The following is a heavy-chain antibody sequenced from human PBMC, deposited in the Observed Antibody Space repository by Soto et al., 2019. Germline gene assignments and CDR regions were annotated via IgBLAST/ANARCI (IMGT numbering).Heavy chain of an antibody. CDR2: INAGNGNT. J-gene: IGHJ6*01. CDR1: GYTFTSYA. CDR3: ARDWSIAAAGSDYYYGMDV. D-gene: IGHD6-13*01. V-gene: IGHV1-3*01. Sequence: QVQLVQSGAEVKKPGASVQVSCKASGYTFTSYAMHWVRQAPGQRLEWMGWINAGNGNTKCSQKFQGRVTITRDTSASTAYMELSSLRSEDTAVYYCARDWSIAAAGSDYYYGMDVW.